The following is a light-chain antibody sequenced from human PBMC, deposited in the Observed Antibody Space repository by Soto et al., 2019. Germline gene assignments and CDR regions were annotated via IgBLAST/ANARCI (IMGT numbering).Light chain of an antibody. Sequence: EIVMTQSPATLSVSPGERATLSCRASQRVSSNLAWYQQTPGQAPRLLIYGASTRATGIPARFSGSGSGTEFTLTISSLQSEDFAVYYCQQYNNWWGTFGQGTKVEIK. CDR2: GAS. J-gene: IGKJ1*01. V-gene: IGKV3-15*01. CDR3: QQYNNWWGT. CDR1: QRVSSN.